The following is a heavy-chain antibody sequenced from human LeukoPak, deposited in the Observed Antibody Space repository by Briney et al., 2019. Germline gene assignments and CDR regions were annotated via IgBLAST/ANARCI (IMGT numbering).Heavy chain of an antibody. CDR1: GFTLDNYN. D-gene: IGHD3-9*01. V-gene: IGHV3-21*01. CDR2: IRSYSSYI. CDR3: AQDGRLARFDY. J-gene: IGHJ4*02. Sequence: GGSLRLSCEASGFTLDNYNFNWVRQAPGKGLEWVASIRSYSSYIHYADSVKGRFTISRDDAKKSLYLQMNSLRAEDTAVYYCAQDGRLARFDYWGQGTLVTVSS.